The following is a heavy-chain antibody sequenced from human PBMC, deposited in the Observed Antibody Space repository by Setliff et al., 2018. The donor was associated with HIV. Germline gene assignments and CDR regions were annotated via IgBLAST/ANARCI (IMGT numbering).Heavy chain of an antibody. CDR1: GASISSNSCY. D-gene: IGHD5-12*01. CDR2: MYHTGST. CDR3: ARQPLYNDYDWRSYYFDY. J-gene: IGHJ4*02. V-gene: IGHV4-39*01. Sequence: SETLSLTCSVSGASISSNSCYWGWIRQPPGKGLEWIGSMYHTGSTYYSPSLNSRFTISVDTSKNQFSLKLRSVTAADTAVYYCARQPLYNDYDWRSYYFDYWGQGSLVTVSS.